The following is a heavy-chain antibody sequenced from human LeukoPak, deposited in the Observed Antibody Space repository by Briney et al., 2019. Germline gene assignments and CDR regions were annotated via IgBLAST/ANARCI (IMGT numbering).Heavy chain of an antibody. Sequence: GGSLRLSCAASGFTFSSYAMSWVRQAPGKGLEWVSAISGSGGSTYYADSVKGRFTISRDNSKNTLYLQMNSLRAEDTAVYYCAKSLSSGWNPLYFDYWGQGTLVTVSS. CDR1: GFTFSSYA. CDR2: ISGSGGST. J-gene: IGHJ4*02. D-gene: IGHD6-19*01. CDR3: AKSLSSGWNPLYFDY. V-gene: IGHV3-23*01.